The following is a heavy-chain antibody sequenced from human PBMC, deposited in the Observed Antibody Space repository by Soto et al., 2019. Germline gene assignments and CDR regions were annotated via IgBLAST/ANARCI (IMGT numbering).Heavy chain of an antibody. V-gene: IGHV2-5*02. CDR3: ARESRRFFDC. CDR1: GFSLSTTGVG. Sequence: QITLKESGPTLVKPTQALTLTCTFSGFSLSTTGVGVGWIRQPPGKALEWLAINYWGDDKRYSPSLKSRLTITTETSNNQVVRTMTNMDPVDTATYYCARESRRFFDCWGQGTLVTVSS. CDR2: NYWGDDK. D-gene: IGHD2-2*01. J-gene: IGHJ4*02.